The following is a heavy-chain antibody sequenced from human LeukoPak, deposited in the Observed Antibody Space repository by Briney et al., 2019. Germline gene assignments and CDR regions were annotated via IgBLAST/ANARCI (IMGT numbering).Heavy chain of an antibody. V-gene: IGHV3-7*01. CDR3: GRGDPDF. CDR1: GFNFAAFW. CDR2: IKFDGSAK. Sequence: GGSLRLSCEVSGFNFAAFWMTWVRQAPGKGLEWMANIKFDGSAKYYVDSVRGRFTISRDNTKNTLYLQMSSLRADDTAVYYCGRGDPDFWGQGTLVTVSS. J-gene: IGHJ4*02.